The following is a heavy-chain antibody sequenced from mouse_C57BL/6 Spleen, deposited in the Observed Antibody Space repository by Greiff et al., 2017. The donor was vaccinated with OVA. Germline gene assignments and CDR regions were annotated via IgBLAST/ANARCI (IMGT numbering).Heavy chain of an antibody. CDR2: INPSSGYT. CDR1: GYTFTSYT. J-gene: IGHJ2*01. V-gene: IGHV1-4*01. Sequence: VQLQESGAELARPGASVKMSCKASGYTFTSYTMPWVKQRPGQGLEWIGYINPSSGYTKYTQKFKDKATLTADKSSSTAYLQLSSLTSEDSAVYYWARSQVLSYLDYWGQGTTLTVSS. D-gene: IGHD1-1*02. CDR3: ARSQVLSYLDY.